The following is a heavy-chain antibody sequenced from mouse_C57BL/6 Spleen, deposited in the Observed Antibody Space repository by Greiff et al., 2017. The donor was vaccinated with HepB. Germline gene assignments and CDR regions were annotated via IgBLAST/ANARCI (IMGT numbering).Heavy chain of an antibody. CDR1: GYTFTDYN. V-gene: IGHV1-22*01. Sequence: VQLQQSGPELVKPGASVKMSCKASGYTFTDYNMHWVKQSHGKSLEWIGYINPNNGGTSYNQKFKGKATLTVNKSSSTAYMELRSLTSEDSAVYYCAREGGLLGYFDVWGTGTTVTVSS. J-gene: IGHJ1*03. CDR3: AREGGLLGYFDV. CDR2: INPNNGGT. D-gene: IGHD2-3*01.